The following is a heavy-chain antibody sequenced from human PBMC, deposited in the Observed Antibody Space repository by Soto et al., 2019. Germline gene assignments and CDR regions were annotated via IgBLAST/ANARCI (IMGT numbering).Heavy chain of an antibody. D-gene: IGHD2-2*01. CDR3: ARNPYCSSTSCLYFDP. V-gene: IGHV3-11*01. Sequence: QVQLVESGGGLVKPGGSLRLSCAASGFTFSDYYMSWIRQAPGRGLEWVSYISSSGSTIYYADSVKGRFPISRDNAKNSLYLQMNSLRAEDTAVYYCARNPYCSSTSCLYFDPWGQGTLVTVSS. J-gene: IGHJ5*02. CDR1: GFTFSDYY. CDR2: ISSSGSTI.